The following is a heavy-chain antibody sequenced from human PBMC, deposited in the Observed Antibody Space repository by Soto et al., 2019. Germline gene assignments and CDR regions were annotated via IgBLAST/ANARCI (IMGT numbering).Heavy chain of an antibody. CDR2: IYYSGST. CDR1: GGSISSGGYY. V-gene: IGHV4-31*03. Sequence: SETLSLTCTVSGGSISSGGYYWSWIRQHPGKGLEWIGYIYYSGSTYYNPSLKSRVTKSVDTSKNQFSLKLSFVTAADTAVYYCARGKIGDSSSWPLPEYYFDYWGQGTLVTVSS. CDR3: ARGKIGDSSSWPLPEYYFDY. D-gene: IGHD6-13*01. J-gene: IGHJ4*02.